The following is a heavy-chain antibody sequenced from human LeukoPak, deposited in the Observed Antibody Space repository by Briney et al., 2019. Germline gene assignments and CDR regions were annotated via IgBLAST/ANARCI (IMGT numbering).Heavy chain of an antibody. CDR1: GFTFSSYS. CDR2: ISSSSSYI. D-gene: IGHD3-3*01. V-gene: IGHV3-21*01. CDR3: AIFGVVIKDFDY. J-gene: IGHJ4*02. Sequence: GSLRLSCAASGFTFSSYSMNWVRPAPGKGLERVSSISSSSSYIYYADSVKGRFNISRDNAKNSLYLQMNSLRAESTAVYYCAIFGVVIKDFDYWGQGTLVTVSS.